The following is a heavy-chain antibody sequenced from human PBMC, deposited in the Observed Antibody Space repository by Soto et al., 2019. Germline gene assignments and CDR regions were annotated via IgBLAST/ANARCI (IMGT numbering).Heavy chain of an antibody. CDR3: ARDVMVRGRGYYYGMDV. D-gene: IGHD3-10*01. Sequence: ETLSLTCTVSGGSISSYYWSWIRQPPGKGLEWIGYIYYSGSTNYNPSLKSRVTISVDTSKNQFSLKLSSVTAADTAVYYCARDVMVRGRGYYYGMDVWGQRTTVTGSS. J-gene: IGHJ6*02. CDR2: IYYSGST. CDR1: GGSISSYY. V-gene: IGHV4-59*01.